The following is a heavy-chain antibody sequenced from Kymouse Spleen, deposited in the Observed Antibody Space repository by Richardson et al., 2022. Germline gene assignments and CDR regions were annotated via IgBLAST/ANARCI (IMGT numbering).Heavy chain of an antibody. CDR1: GFTFSSYG. CDR3: AKKGYSSGWYGGFDY. V-gene: IGHV3-30*18. J-gene: IGHJ4*02. D-gene: IGHD6-19*01. Sequence: QVQLVESGGGVVQPGRSLRLSCAASGFTFSSYGMHWVRQAPGKGLEWVAVISYDGSNKYYADSVKGRFTISRDNSKNTLYLQMNSLRAEDTAVYYCAKKGYSSGWYGGFDYWGQGTLVTVSS. CDR2: ISYDGSNK.